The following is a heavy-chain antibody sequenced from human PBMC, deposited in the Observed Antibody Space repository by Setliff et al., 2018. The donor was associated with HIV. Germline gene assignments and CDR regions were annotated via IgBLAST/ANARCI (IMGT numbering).Heavy chain of an antibody. V-gene: IGHV4-34*01. CDR2: ISQNGDT. Sequence: SETLSLTCGVSGGSFSGHYWSWIRQTPGKGLEWIGEISQNGDTNYNPSLTRRVILSVDSSKKQVSLKLSSVTAADSAVYYCARGAVLRYFDWLSLFDYWGQGTLVTVSS. J-gene: IGHJ4*02. CDR1: GGSFSGHY. D-gene: IGHD3-9*01. CDR3: ARGAVLRYFDWLSLFDY.